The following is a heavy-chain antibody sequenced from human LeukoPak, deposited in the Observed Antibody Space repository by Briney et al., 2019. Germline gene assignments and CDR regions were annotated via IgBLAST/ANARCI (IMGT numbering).Heavy chain of an antibody. V-gene: IGHV3-43*02. CDR1: GFTFDDYA. Sequence: GGTLRLSCAVSGFTFDDYAMHWVRQAPGKGLEWVSLISGDGGSTYYADSVKGRFTISRDNSKNSLYLQMNSLRTEDTALYYCAKDILSDVGWYAVDYWGQGTLVTVSS. CDR3: AKDILSDVGWYAVDY. D-gene: IGHD6-19*01. J-gene: IGHJ4*02. CDR2: ISGDGGST.